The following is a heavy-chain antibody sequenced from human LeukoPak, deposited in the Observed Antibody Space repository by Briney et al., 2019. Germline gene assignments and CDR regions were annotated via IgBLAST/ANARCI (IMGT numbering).Heavy chain of an antibody. Sequence: SETLSLTCTVSGGSISSYYWSWIRQPPGKGLEWIGYIYYSGSTNYNPSLKSRVTISVDTSKSQFSLKLSSVTAADTAVYYCARDSQYYDGSGYPNAFDIWGQGTMVTVSS. D-gene: IGHD3-22*01. J-gene: IGHJ3*02. CDR3: ARDSQYYDGSGYPNAFDI. V-gene: IGHV4-59*01. CDR1: GGSISSYY. CDR2: IYYSGST.